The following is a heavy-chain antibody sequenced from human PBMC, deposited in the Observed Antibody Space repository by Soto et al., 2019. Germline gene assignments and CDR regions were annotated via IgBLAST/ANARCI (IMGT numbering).Heavy chain of an antibody. CDR3: TKTPRSYYDCMHV. Sequence: EVQVLESGGGLVQPGGSLRLSCVASGFTFSTYAMNWVRQAPGKGLEWVSGISGSGSDRYYADSVRGRFTISRDNSNNTLNLQMDSLRAEDTARYYCTKTPRSYYDCMHVWGKGTRVTVSS. V-gene: IGHV3-23*01. J-gene: IGHJ6*03. CDR2: ISGSGSDR. CDR1: GFTFSTYA. D-gene: IGHD3-10*01.